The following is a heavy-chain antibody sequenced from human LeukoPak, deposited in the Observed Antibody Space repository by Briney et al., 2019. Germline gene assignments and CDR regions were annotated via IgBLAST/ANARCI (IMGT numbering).Heavy chain of an antibody. CDR3: ARKALTIFGVVIITGTFDY. CDR1: GYTFTSYG. CDR2: ISAYNGNT. J-gene: IGHJ4*02. V-gene: IGHV1-18*01. D-gene: IGHD3-3*01. Sequence: ASVKVSCKASGYTFTSYGISWVRQAPGQGLEWMGWISAYNGNTNYAQKLQGRVTMTTDTSTSTAYMELRSLRSDDTAVYYCARKALTIFGVVIITGTFDYWGQGTLVTVSS.